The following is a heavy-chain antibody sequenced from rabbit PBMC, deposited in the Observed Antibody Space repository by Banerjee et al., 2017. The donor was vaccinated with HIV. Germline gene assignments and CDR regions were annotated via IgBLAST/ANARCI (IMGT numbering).Heavy chain of an antibody. D-gene: IGHD8-1*01. CDR1: GFYFSSSYW. CDR3: ARSYDSDSYYFTRLHL. J-gene: IGHJ3*01. CDR2: INTGSGST. V-gene: IGHV1S45*01. Sequence: QEQLEESGGDLVKPEGSLTLTCTASGFYFSSSYWICWVRQAPGKGLEWIGCINTGSGSTYYASWVNGRFTISKTSSTTVTLQMTSLTAADTATYFCARSYDSDSYYFTRLHLWGQGTLVTVS.